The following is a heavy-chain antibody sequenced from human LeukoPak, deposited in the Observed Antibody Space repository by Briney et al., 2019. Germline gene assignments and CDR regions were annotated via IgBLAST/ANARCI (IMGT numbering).Heavy chain of an antibody. CDR1: GGSISSSSYY. V-gene: IGHV4-39*01. J-gene: IGHJ4*02. CDR3: ARLRLQVGYSYGFDY. Sequence: SETLSLTCTVSGGSISSSSYYWGWIRQPPGKGLEWIGSIYYSGSTYYNPSLKSRVTISVDTSKNQFSLKLSSVTAADTAVYYCARLRLQVGYSYGFDYWGQGTLVTVSS. CDR2: IYYSGST. D-gene: IGHD5-18*01.